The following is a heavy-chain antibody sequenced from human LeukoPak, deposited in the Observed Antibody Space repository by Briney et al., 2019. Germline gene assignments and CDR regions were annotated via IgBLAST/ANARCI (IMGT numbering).Heavy chain of an antibody. Sequence: ASVKVSCKASGYTFTSYGISWVRQAPGQGLEWMGWISAYNGNTNYAQKLQGRVTMTTDTSTSTAYMELRSLRSDDTAVYYCARVGEWEPTRRYYYYYGMDVWGQGTTVTVSS. CDR1: GYTFTSYG. J-gene: IGHJ6*02. CDR3: ARVGEWEPTRRYYYYYGMDV. V-gene: IGHV1-18*01. D-gene: IGHD1-26*01. CDR2: ISAYNGNT.